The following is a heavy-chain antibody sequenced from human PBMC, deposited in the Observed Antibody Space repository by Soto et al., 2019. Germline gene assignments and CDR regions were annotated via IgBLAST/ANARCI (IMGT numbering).Heavy chain of an antibody. CDR3: ARYNWNCGNDY. Sequence: QEHLVESGGGVVQPGRSLSLSCAASGFSFTNYGMHWVRQAPGKGLEWVAGISYDGNNKHYADSVKGRFTISRDTSNNTVSLQMSSLTPEDTAVYYYARYNWNCGNDYWGQGTLVTVSS. CDR1: GFSFTNYG. J-gene: IGHJ4*02. D-gene: IGHD1-7*01. V-gene: IGHV3-30*03. CDR2: ISYDGNNK.